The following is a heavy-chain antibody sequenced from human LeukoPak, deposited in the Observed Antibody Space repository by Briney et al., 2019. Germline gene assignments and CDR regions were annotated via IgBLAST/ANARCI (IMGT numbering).Heavy chain of an antibody. D-gene: IGHD6-6*01. J-gene: IGHJ3*01. CDR1: GGSISTYY. Sequence: SETLSLTCTVSGGSISTYYWSWIRQAPGKGLEWIGYINFSGSTDYNPSLKSRVTISVDTSKNQLSLKMRSVTAADTAVYYCAREYSSFEYWGQGTMVTVSS. CDR3: AREYSSFEY. V-gene: IGHV4-59*01. CDR2: INFSGST.